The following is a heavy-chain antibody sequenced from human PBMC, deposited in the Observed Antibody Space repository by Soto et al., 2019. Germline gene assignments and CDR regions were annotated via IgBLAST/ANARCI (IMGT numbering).Heavy chain of an antibody. Sequence: QVQLQQWGAGLLKPSETLSLTCAVYGGSFSGYYWSWIRQPPGKGLEWIGEINPSGSTNYNPSLKSRVTIAVNTSKNQFSLKLSSVTAEDTAVYYCARSELLWFGESGLRYNWFDPWGQGTLVTVSS. CDR3: ARSELLWFGESGLRYNWFDP. CDR2: INPSGST. CDR1: GGSFSGYY. J-gene: IGHJ5*02. D-gene: IGHD3-10*01. V-gene: IGHV4-34*01.